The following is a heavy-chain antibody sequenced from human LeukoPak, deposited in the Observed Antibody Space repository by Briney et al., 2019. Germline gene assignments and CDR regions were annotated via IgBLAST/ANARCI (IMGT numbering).Heavy chain of an antibody. CDR2: IYYSGST. Sequence: SETLSLTCTVSGGSVSSGDYYWSWIRQPPGKGLEWIGYIYYSGSTNYNPSLKSRVTISVDTSKNQFSLKLSSVTAADTAVYYCAQGEAVSGWAFDIWGQGTMSPSLQ. CDR1: GGSVSSGDYY. CDR3: AQGEAVSGWAFDI. V-gene: IGHV4-61*08. J-gene: IGHJ3*02. D-gene: IGHD3-9*01.